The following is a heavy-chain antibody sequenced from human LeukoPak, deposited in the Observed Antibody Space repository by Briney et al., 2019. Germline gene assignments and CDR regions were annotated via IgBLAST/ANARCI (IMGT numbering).Heavy chain of an antibody. V-gene: IGHV3-21*01. D-gene: IGHD3-10*01. J-gene: IGHJ4*02. CDR3: ARKWGVITESFDY. CDR1: GFTFSSYS. CDR2: ISSSSSYI. Sequence: GGSLRLSCAASGFTFSSYSMNWVRQAPGKGLEWVSSISSSSSYIYYADSVKGRFTISRDNAKNSLYLQMNSLRAEDTAVYYCARKWGVITESFDYWGQGTLVTVSS.